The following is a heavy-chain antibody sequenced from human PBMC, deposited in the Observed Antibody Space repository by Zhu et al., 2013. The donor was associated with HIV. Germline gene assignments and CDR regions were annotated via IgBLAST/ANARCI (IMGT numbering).Heavy chain of an antibody. Sequence: QVQLLQSGAEVKRPGASVTVSCRPSGYRFTAYYIHWVRQAPGKGIEWMGWINPKNGGTKMAQTFQGRVIMTKDTSITTAYMELSRLKSDDTAVYYCAIRVARRFDYWGQGTLVTVSS. J-gene: IGHJ4*02. V-gene: IGHV1-2*02. D-gene: IGHD3-3*01. CDR2: INPKNGGT. CDR1: GYRFTAYY. CDR3: AIRVARRFDY.